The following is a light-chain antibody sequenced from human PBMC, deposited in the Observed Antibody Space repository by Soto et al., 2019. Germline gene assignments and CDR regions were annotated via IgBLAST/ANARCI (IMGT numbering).Light chain of an antibody. Sequence: QSALTQPPSASGSPGQSVTISCTGTSGDVGGYNFVSWYQQHPGKAPKFMIYEVSKRPSGVPDRFSGSKSGNTASLTDSGLQAEDEADYYCSSYAGGIKWVFGGGTKLTVL. CDR1: SGDVGGYNF. CDR2: EVS. V-gene: IGLV2-8*01. J-gene: IGLJ3*02. CDR3: SSYAGGIKWV.